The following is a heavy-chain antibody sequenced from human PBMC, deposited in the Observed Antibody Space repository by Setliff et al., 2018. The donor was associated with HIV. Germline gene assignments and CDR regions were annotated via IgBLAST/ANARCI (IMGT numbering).Heavy chain of an antibody. CDR2: ISGSGDST. V-gene: IGHV3-23*01. J-gene: IGHJ6*03. Sequence: PGGSLRLSCAPSGFIFGSYAMSWVRQAPGKGLEWVSVISGSGDSTFYADSLKGRFTISRDNSKNTLYLQMNSLRAEDTAVYYCAKTLPTLYPPHDYYYMDVWGKGTTVTVSS. CDR3: AKTLPTLYPPHDYYYMDV. CDR1: GFIFGSYA. D-gene: IGHD2-15*01.